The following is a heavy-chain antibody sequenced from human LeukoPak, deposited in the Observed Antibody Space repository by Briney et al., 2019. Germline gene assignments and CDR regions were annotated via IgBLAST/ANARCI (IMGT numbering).Heavy chain of an antibody. D-gene: IGHD3-10*01. CDR2: IYPGDSGT. V-gene: IGHV5-51*01. J-gene: IGHJ5*02. CDR1: GYSFTGYW. Sequence: GESLKISCKGSGYSFTGYWIGWVRQMPGKGLEWMGIIYPGDSGTRYSPSFQGQVTISADKSISTAYLQWSSLKASDTAMYYCARQRSMVRGVINWFDPWGQGTLVTVSS. CDR3: ARQRSMVRGVINWFDP.